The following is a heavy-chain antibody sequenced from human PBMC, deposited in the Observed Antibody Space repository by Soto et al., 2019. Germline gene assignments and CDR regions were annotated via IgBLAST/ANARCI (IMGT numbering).Heavy chain of an antibody. Sequence: PWVLLRVCYGASGFTFGGYGVSWVSQEPRKGVEWLPAISSSGGSTYHADPVKGRFTISRDNSKNTLYLQMNSLRAQDTPLYYCAQSKGRRYCSGASCYNWFDPWGQRTLVSVSS. CDR1: GFTFGGYG. CDR3: AQSKGRRYCSGASCYNWFDP. J-gene: IGHJ5*02. V-gene: IGHV3-23*01. D-gene: IGHD2-15*01. CDR2: ISSSGGST.